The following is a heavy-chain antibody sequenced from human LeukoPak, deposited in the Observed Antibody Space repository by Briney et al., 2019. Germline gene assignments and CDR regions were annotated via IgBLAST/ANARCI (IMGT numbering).Heavy chain of an antibody. CDR2: ISGGGSGT. Sequence: GGSLRLSCAASGFTFSSYAMSWVRQAPGKGLEWVSSISGGGSGTYYADSVKGRFTISRDNSKKTLHLQMNSLRAEDTAVYYCARDPYSGGYGADYYYYMDVWGKGTTVTVSS. J-gene: IGHJ6*03. CDR1: GFTFSSYA. V-gene: IGHV3-23*01. D-gene: IGHD1-26*01. CDR3: ARDPYSGGYGADYYYYMDV.